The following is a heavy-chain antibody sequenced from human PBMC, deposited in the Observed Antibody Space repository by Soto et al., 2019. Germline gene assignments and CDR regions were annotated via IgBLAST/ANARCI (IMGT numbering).Heavy chain of an antibody. CDR1: GYTFTSYY. J-gene: IGHJ4*02. CDR3: ATVAYSSSWFEFDY. V-gene: IGHV1-24*01. D-gene: IGHD6-13*01. Sequence: ASVKVSCKASGYTFTSYYMHWVRQAPGKGLEWMGGFDPEDGETIYAQKFQGRVTMTEDTSTDTAYMELSSLRSEDTAVYYCATVAYSSSWFEFDYWGQGTLVTVSS. CDR2: FDPEDGET.